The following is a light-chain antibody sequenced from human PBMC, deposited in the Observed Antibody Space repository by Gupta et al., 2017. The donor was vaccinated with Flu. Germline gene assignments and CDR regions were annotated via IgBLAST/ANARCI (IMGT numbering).Light chain of an antibody. CDR2: EDD. CDR3: GTWDRSLSSGG. J-gene: IGLJ3*02. V-gene: IGLV1-51*02. Sequence: VTSSGAGSSSNSGGNYVSWYPQVPGTAPNLLIYEDDKRTSGIPDRFSASKSATTATLNITGLQTGDAADYFCGTWDRSLSSGGFGGGTKLTVL. CDR1: SSNSGGNY.